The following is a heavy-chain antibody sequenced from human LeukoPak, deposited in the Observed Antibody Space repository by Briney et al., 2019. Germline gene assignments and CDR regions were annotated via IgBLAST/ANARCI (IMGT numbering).Heavy chain of an antibody. D-gene: IGHD3-22*01. CDR3: ARVQRGLYDSSGYYDYYFDY. Sequence: SRTLSLTCTVSGGSISSGGYYWSWIRPHPGKLQEWIEYTYYSGSTYYNPSLKSRVTISVDTSKNQFSLWLSSVTAADTAVYYCARVQRGLYDSSGYYDYYFDYWGQGALVTVSS. V-gene: IGHV4-31*03. J-gene: IGHJ4*02. CDR2: TYYSGST. CDR1: GGSISSGGYY.